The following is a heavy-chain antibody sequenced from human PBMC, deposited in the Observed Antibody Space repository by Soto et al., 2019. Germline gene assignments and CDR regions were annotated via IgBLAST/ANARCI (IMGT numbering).Heavy chain of an antibody. V-gene: IGHV1-8*03. D-gene: IGHD6-6*01. J-gene: IGHJ4*02. CDR1: GCTFSSYA. CDR3: TRGRDSSSSYYFDY. Sequence: GASVKVSCKASGCTFSSYAISWVRQAPGQGLEWMGGMNPNIGNTNYAQKFQGRVTITANTSISTAYMELSSLRSEDTAVYYCTRGRDSSSSYYFDYWGQGTLVTVSS. CDR2: MNPNIGNT.